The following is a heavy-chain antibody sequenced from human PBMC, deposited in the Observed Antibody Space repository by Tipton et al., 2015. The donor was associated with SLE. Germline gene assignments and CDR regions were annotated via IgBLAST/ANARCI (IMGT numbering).Heavy chain of an antibody. CDR2: IYYSGST. J-gene: IGHJ4*02. V-gene: IGHV4-59*12. Sequence: LRLSCTVSGGSISSYYWSWIRQPPGKGLEWIGYIYYSGSTNYNPSLKSRVTMSVDTSKNQFSLKLSSVTAADTALYYCASLPDYWGQGILVTVSS. CDR3: ASLPDY. CDR1: GGSISSYY.